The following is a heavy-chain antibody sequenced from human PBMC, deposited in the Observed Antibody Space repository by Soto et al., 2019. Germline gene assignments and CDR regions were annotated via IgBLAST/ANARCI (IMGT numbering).Heavy chain of an antibody. V-gene: IGHV5-51*01. CDR1: GYSFSSYW. Sequence: GESLRISCKGSGYSFSSYWIGWVRQMPGKGLEWMGIIYPGDSDTTYSPPFQGQLTIPADKSISTAYLQWSSLKASDTAMYYCARQMKGVAGYFIDYWGQGTRLTVSS. J-gene: IGHJ4*02. D-gene: IGHD6-19*01. CDR2: IYPGDSDT. CDR3: ARQMKGVAGYFIDY.